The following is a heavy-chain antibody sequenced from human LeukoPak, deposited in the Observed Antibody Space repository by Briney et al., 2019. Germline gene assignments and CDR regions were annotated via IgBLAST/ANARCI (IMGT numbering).Heavy chain of an antibody. Sequence: GGSLRLSCAASGFTFSSYAMHWVRQAPGKGLEWVAVISYDGSNKYYADSVKGRFTISRDNSKNTLYLQMNSLRAEDTAVYYCARDGIVVVPAAGYFDYWGQGTLVTVSS. J-gene: IGHJ4*02. D-gene: IGHD2-2*01. CDR3: ARDGIVVVPAAGYFDY. CDR2: ISYDGSNK. V-gene: IGHV3-30-3*01. CDR1: GFTFSSYA.